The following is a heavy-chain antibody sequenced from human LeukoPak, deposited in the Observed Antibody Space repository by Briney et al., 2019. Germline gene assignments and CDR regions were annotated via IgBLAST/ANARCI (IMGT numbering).Heavy chain of an antibody. CDR2: INPNIDCT. CDR3: ARAAPRDYSGGRWFFDRFDP. V-gene: IGHV1-2*02. Sequence: ASVKVSCKASGYTFSGYYMHWMRQAPGQGLEWVGWINPNIDCTNYAQKFQGRVTMTGDTSISTVYMELNRLRSDDTAVYYCARAAPRDYSGGRWFFDRFDPWGQGTLVTV. D-gene: IGHD2-15*01. J-gene: IGHJ5*02. CDR1: GYTFSGYY.